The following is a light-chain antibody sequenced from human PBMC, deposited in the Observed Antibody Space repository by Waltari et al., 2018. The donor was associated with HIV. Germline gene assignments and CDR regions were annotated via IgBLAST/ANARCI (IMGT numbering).Light chain of an antibody. J-gene: IGKJ3*01. Sequence: EIVMTQSPATLSVSPGERATPSCRASQSVSSNLARYQQKPGQAPRLLIYGASTRATGIPARFSGSGSGTEFTLTISSLQSEDFAVYYCQQYNNWPPLFTFGPGTKVDIK. CDR3: QQYNNWPPLFT. CDR2: GAS. V-gene: IGKV3-15*01. CDR1: QSVSSN.